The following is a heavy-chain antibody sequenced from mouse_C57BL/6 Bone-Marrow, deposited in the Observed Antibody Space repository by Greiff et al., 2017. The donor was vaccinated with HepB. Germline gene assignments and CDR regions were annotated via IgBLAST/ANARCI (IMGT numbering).Heavy chain of an antibody. CDR3: ARVWGRRYYFDY. CDR2: IYPRSGNT. Sequence: QVHVKQSGAELARPGASVKLSCKASGYTFTSYGISWVKQRTGQGLEWIGEIYPRSGNTYYNEKFKGKATLTADKSSSTAYMELRSLTSEDSAVYFCARVWGRRYYFDYWGQGTTLTVSS. D-gene: IGHD1-1*01. J-gene: IGHJ2*01. V-gene: IGHV1-81*01. CDR1: GYTFTSYG.